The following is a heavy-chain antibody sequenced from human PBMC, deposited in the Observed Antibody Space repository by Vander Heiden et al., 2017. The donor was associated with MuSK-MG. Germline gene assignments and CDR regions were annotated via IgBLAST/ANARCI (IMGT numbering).Heavy chain of an antibody. J-gene: IGHJ4*02. CDR3: ARETTADPEPVY. Sequence: QVQLQESGPGLVKPSQTLSLTCTVSGGALSRGGYYWSWIRQHPGKGLEWIGYIYYSGSTYYNPSLKSRVTISVDTSKNQFSLKLSSVTAADTAVYYCARETTADPEPVYWGQGTLVTVSS. CDR1: GGALSRGGYY. V-gene: IGHV4-31*03. D-gene: IGHD4-4*01. CDR2: IYYSGST.